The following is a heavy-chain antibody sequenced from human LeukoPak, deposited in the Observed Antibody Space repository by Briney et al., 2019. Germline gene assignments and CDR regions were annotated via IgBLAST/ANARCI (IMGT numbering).Heavy chain of an antibody. CDR3: ATQQARRAYSGYDYEVTINTWFDP. CDR1: GGTFSSHA. V-gene: IGHV1-69*06. J-gene: IGHJ5*02. D-gene: IGHD5-12*01. CDR2: IIPIFGTA. Sequence: SVKVSCKASGGTFSSHAISWVRQAPGQGLEWMGGIIPIFGTANYAQKFQGRVTITADKSTSTAYMEPSSLRSEDTAVYYCATQQARRAYSGYDYEVTINTWFDPWGQGTLVTVSS.